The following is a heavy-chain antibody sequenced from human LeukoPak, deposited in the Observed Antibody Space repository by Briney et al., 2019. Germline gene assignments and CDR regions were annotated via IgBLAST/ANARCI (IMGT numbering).Heavy chain of an antibody. CDR2: IIPIFGTA. CDR1: GGTFSSYG. J-gene: IGHJ5*02. Sequence: SVKVSCKASGGTFSSYGISWVRQAPGQGLEWMGGIIPIFGTANYAQKFQGRVTITADESTSTAYMELSSLRSEDTAVYYCARDGIAVAGTGGVWFDPWGQGTLVTVSS. V-gene: IGHV1-69*13. CDR3: ARDGIAVAGTGGVWFDP. D-gene: IGHD6-19*01.